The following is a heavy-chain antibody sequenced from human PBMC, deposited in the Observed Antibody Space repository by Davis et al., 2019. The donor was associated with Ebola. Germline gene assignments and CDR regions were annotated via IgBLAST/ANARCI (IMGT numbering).Heavy chain of an antibody. Sequence: GSLRLSCTVSDGSISRSTYYWGWIRQPPGKGLEWIGSISSSGITYYKPSLKSRVTISVDTSKNQFSLKLSSVTAADTAVYYCARRRVVGATGTDYWGQGTLVTVSS. CDR2: ISSSGIT. CDR3: ARRRVVGATGTDY. J-gene: IGHJ4*02. CDR1: DGSISRSTYY. D-gene: IGHD1-26*01. V-gene: IGHV4-39*01.